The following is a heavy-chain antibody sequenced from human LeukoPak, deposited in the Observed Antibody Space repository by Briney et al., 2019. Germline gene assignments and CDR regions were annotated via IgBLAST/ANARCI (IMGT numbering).Heavy chain of an antibody. CDR3: AREMTAYSGSYSAIYY. D-gene: IGHD1-26*01. Sequence: ASVKVSCKASGYTFTSYYMHWVRQAPGHGLEWMGIINPSGGSTSYAQKFQGRVTMTRDTSTSTVYMELSSLRSEDTAVYYCAREMTAYSGSYSAIYYWGQGTLVTVSS. V-gene: IGHV1-46*01. J-gene: IGHJ4*02. CDR1: GYTFTSYY. CDR2: INPSGGST.